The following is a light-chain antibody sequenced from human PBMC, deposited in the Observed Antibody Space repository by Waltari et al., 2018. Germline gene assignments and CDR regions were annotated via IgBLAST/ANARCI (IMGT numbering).Light chain of an antibody. CDR1: QSLLNSDDGFTY. V-gene: IGKV2-40*01. CDR2: TLS. CDR3: MQRLEFPYT. Sequence: DIVMTQTPLPLPVTPGEPASISCPSCQSLLNSDDGFTYLDWFLQKPGQSPRLLIYTLSYRASGVPDRFIGTGSGSNFSLKISRVEAEDVGIYYCMQRLEFPYTFGQGTRL. J-gene: IGKJ2*01.